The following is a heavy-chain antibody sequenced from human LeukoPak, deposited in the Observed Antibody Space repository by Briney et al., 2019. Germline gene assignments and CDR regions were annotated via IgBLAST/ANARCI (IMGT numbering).Heavy chain of an antibody. CDR1: GGSISSSSYY. J-gene: IGHJ4*02. CDR2: IYYSGST. V-gene: IGHV4-39*01. CDR3: ARHGTISSESYFDY. D-gene: IGHD1-14*01. Sequence: ASETLSLTCTVSGGSISSSSYYWGWIRQPPGKGLEWIGSIYYSGSTYYNPSLKSRVTISVDTSKNQFSLRLSSVTAADTAVYYCARHGTISSESYFDYWGQGALVTVSS.